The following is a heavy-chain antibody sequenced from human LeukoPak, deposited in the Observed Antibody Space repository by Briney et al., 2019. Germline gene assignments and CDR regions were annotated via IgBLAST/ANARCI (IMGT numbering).Heavy chain of an antibody. Sequence: SETLSLTCAVYGGSFSGYYWSWIRQPPGKGLEWIGSIYYSGSTYYNPSLKSRVTISVDTSKNQFSLKLSSVTAADTAVYYCASMSRDCSSTSCYANDYWGQGTLVTVSS. J-gene: IGHJ4*02. CDR1: GGSFSGYY. V-gene: IGHV4-34*01. CDR3: ASMSRDCSSTSCYANDY. CDR2: IYYSGST. D-gene: IGHD2-2*01.